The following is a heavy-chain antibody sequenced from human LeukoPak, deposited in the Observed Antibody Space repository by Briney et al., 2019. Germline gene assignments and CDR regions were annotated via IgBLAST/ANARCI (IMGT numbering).Heavy chain of an antibody. CDR1: GFTFSSYS. CDR3: ARVEQWLTYYMDV. D-gene: IGHD6-19*01. V-gene: IGHV3-21*01. J-gene: IGHJ6*03. CDR2: ISSSSSYI. Sequence: GGSLRLPCAASGFTFSSYSMNWVRQAPGKGLEWVSSISSSSSYIYYADSVKGRFTISRDNAKNSLYLQMNSLRAEDTAVYYCARVEQWLTYYMDVWGKGTTVTVSS.